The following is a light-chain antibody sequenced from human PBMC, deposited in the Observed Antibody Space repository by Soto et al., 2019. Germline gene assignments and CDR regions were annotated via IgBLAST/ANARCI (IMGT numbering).Light chain of an antibody. Sequence: DIKMTQSPSSLSASVGDRVTITCLASQSISSYLNWYQRKPGKAPKLLIYAASSLQSGVPSRFSGSGSGTDFTLTISSLQPEDFATYYCQQSYSTPWTFGQGTKVDI. CDR2: AAS. CDR3: QQSYSTPWT. CDR1: QSISSY. V-gene: IGKV1-39*01. J-gene: IGKJ1*01.